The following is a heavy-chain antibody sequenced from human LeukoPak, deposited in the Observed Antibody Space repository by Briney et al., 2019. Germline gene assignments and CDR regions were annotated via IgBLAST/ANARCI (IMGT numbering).Heavy chain of an antibody. CDR1: GGSISSSNW. D-gene: IGHD6-6*01. J-gene: IGHJ4*02. V-gene: IGHV4-4*02. CDR3: ARSSVPYGSWSGYDY. CDR2: IYHSGST. Sequence: SETLSLTCAVSGGSISSSNWWSWVRQPPGKGLEWIGEIYHSGSTNYNPSLKSRVTISVDKSKNQFSLKLSSVTAADTAVYYCARSSVPYGSWSGYDYWGQGTLVTVSS.